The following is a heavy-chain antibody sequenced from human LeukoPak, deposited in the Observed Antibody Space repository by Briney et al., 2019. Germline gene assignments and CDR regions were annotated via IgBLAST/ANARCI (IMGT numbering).Heavy chain of an antibody. J-gene: IGHJ4*02. D-gene: IGHD6-6*01. CDR3: ARGRPAHYFDS. Sequence: PGGSLRLSCAASGFTFSSYWMSWVRQAPGKGLEWVANIKQDGSEKYYVDSVKGRFTISRDNAKNSLYLQMNSLSVEDTAVYFCARGRPAHYFDSWGPGTLVAVS. V-gene: IGHV3-7*01. CDR2: IKQDGSEK. CDR1: GFTFSSYW.